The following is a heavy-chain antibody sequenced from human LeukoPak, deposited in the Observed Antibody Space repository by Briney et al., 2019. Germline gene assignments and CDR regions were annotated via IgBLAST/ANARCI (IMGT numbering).Heavy chain of an antibody. Sequence: GESLKISCKGSGYSFTSYWIGWVRQMPGKGLEWMGIIYPGDSDTRYSPSFQGQVTISADKSISTAYLQWSSLKASDTAMYYCARPMMVVAANDAFDIWGQGTMVTVSS. CDR3: ARPMMVVAANDAFDI. CDR2: IYPGDSDT. D-gene: IGHD2-15*01. CDR1: GYSFTSYW. V-gene: IGHV5-51*01. J-gene: IGHJ3*02.